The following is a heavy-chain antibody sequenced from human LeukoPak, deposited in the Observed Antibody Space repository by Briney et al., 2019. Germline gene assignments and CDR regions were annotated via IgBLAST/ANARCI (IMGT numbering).Heavy chain of an antibody. V-gene: IGHV3-7*01. J-gene: IGHJ4*02. D-gene: IGHD1-26*01. Sequence: GGSLRLSCAASGFTFSTYWMAWLRQAPGKGLEWVANIKEDESAKHQADSVKGRFTISRDNAQNSVYLQMSSLRGEDTAVYYCARDVGGSLDYWGQGTLVTVSS. CDR3: ARDVGGSLDY. CDR2: IKEDESAK. CDR1: GFTFSTYW.